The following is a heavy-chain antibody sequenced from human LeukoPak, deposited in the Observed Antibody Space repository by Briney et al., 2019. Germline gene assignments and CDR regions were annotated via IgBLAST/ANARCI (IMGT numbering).Heavy chain of an antibody. V-gene: IGHV3-69-1*01. CDR2: ISSSSTI. CDR1: GFTFSDYY. D-gene: IGHD1-26*01. Sequence: GGSLRLSCAASGFTFSDYYMNWVPQAPGKGLEWVSSISSSSTIYYADSVKGRFTTSRDNAKNSLYLQMNSLRAEDTAVYYCARERGWELVIDYWGQGTLVTVSS. J-gene: IGHJ4*02. CDR3: ARERGWELVIDY.